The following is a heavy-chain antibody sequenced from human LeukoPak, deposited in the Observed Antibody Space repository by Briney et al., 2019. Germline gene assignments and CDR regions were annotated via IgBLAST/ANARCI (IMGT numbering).Heavy chain of an antibody. D-gene: IGHD6-13*01. J-gene: IGHJ4*02. CDR3: ARLRASSWYPIPTFGHIDY. CDR1: GGSISSYY. V-gene: IGHV4-59*08. Sequence: PSETLSLTCTVSGGSISSYYWSWIRQPPGKGLEWIGYIYYSGSTNYNPSLKSRVTISVDTSKNQFSLKLSSVTAADTAVYYCARLRASSWYPIPTFGHIDYWDQGTLVTVSS. CDR2: IYYSGST.